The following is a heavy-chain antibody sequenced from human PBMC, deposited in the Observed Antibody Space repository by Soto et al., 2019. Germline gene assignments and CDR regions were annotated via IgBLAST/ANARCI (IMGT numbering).Heavy chain of an antibody. CDR2: IIPIFGTA. V-gene: IGHV1-69*01. J-gene: IGHJ4*02. CDR1: GGTFSSYA. D-gene: IGHD6-13*01. CDR3: AREKGAAAGTGPQAFDY. Sequence: QVQLVQSGAEVKKPGSSVKVSCKASGGTFSSYAISWVRQAPVQGLEWMGVIIPIFGTANYAQKFKGRVTITADESTSTAYLELSSLRSEDTAVYYCAREKGAAAGTGPQAFDYWGQGTQVTVSS.